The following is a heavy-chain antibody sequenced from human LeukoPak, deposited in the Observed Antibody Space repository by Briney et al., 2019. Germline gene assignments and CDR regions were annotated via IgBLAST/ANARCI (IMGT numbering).Heavy chain of an antibody. J-gene: IGHJ3*02. V-gene: IGHV4-4*07. Sequence: SSETLSLTCTVSDDSINSYWWNWIRQPAGKGLEWIGRIYTSGTTNYNLSLKSRVTMSVDTSKNQFSLKLRSVTAADMAVYYCARETRSGRAFDIWGQGTMVTVSS. CDR3: ARETRSGRAFDI. CDR1: DDSINSYW. CDR2: IYTSGTT. D-gene: IGHD6-19*01.